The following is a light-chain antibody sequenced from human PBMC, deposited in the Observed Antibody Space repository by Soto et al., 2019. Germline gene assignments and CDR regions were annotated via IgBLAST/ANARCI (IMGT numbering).Light chain of an antibody. CDR3: QHYDSYPWA. CDR2: GAS. J-gene: IGKJ1*01. CDR1: QSISGW. V-gene: IGKV1-5*01. Sequence: DIQMTQSPSSLSASVGDSVTITCRASQSISGWLAWYQQKPGEAPKVLIYGASSLESGVPSRFSGSGSGTEFTLTISSLQPDDFATYYCQHYDSYPWAFGQGTKVEIK.